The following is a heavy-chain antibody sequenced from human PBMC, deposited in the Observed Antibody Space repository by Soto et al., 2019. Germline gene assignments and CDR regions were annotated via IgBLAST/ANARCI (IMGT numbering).Heavy chain of an antibody. Sequence: GGSLRLSCAASGFSFSNYAMSWVRQAPGKGLEWVSAISGSGGSTYYADSVKGRFTISRDNSKNTLYLQMNSLRAEDTAVYYCAKDIGIAARRGPYGMDVWGQGTTVTVSS. J-gene: IGHJ6*02. CDR3: AKDIGIAARRGPYGMDV. CDR2: ISGSGGST. D-gene: IGHD6-6*01. CDR1: GFSFSNYA. V-gene: IGHV3-23*01.